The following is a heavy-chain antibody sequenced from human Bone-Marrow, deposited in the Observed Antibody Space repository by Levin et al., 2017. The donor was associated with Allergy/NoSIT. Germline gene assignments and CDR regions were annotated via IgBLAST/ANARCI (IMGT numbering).Heavy chain of an antibody. Sequence: GESLKISCKASGYTFTGYYMHWVRQAPGQGLEWMGWINPNSGGTNYAQKFQGRVTMTRDTSISTAYMELSRLRSDDTAVYYCARGGNRIATRWFDPWGQGTLVTVSS. CDR3: ARGGNRIATRWFDP. D-gene: IGHD1-14*01. V-gene: IGHV1-2*02. J-gene: IGHJ5*02. CDR1: GYTFTGYY. CDR2: INPNSGGT.